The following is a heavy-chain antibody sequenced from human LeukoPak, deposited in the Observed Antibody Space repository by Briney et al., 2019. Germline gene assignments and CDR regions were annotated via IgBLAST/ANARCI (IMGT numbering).Heavy chain of an antibody. CDR3: ARDLVTVTKGFDI. CDR2: ISYIGST. Sequence: PSETLSLTCAVSGDSFSSHYWTWIRQSPGKGLEWIGYISYIGSTNYNPSLKSRVTIPIDTSKNQFSLKLRSVTAADTAVYYCARDLVTVTKGFDIWGQGTMVSVSS. J-gene: IGHJ3*02. V-gene: IGHV4-59*11. D-gene: IGHD4-17*01. CDR1: GDSFSSHY.